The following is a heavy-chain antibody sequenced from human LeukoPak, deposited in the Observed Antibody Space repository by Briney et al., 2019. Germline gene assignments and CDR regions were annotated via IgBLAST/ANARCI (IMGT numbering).Heavy chain of an antibody. J-gene: IGHJ4*02. D-gene: IGHD3-10*02. V-gene: IGHV4-59*08. CDR3: AGGMLSRFDN. CDR1: GDSISSNY. Sequence: SETLSLTCTVSGDSISSNYWSWVRRPPGKGLEWVAYIHYSGSTNYNPSLKSRVTISVDMYKNQFSLRLSSVTAADTALYYCAGGMLSRFDNWGQGTLVTVSS. CDR2: IHYSGST.